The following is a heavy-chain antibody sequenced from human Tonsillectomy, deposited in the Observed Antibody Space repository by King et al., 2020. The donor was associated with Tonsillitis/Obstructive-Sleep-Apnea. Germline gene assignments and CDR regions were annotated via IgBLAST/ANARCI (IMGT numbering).Heavy chain of an antibody. V-gene: IGHV3-21*01. CDR2: ISSSSSYI. Sequence: VQLVESGGGLVKPGGSLRLSCAASGFTFSSYSMNWVRQAPGKGLEWVSSISSSSSYIYYADSVKGRFTIPRDNAKNSLYLQMNSLRAEDTAVYYCARGPYYDFWSGYYTEYFQHWGQGTLVTVSS. CDR3: ARGPYYDFWSGYYTEYFQH. CDR1: GFTFSSYS. J-gene: IGHJ1*01. D-gene: IGHD3-3*01.